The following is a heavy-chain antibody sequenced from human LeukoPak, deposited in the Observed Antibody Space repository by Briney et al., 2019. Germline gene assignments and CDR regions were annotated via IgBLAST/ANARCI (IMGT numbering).Heavy chain of an antibody. CDR2: ISYDGYNE. D-gene: IGHD3-22*01. Sequence: GGSLRLSCAASGFTFSTYPMHWVRQAPGKGLEWVAFISYDGYNEDYADSVKGRFTISRDNSKSTLYLRINSLRAEDTALYYCARHYFDGSGYLFDYWGQGTLVTVSS. J-gene: IGHJ4*02. CDR3: ARHYFDGSGYLFDY. CDR1: GFTFSTYP. V-gene: IGHV3-30-3*01.